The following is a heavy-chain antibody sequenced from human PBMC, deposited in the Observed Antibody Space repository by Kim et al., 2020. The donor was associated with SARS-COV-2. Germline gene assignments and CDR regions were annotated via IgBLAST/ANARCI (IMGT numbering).Heavy chain of an antibody. CDR3: ARAEVYARVFDP. J-gene: IGHJ5*02. V-gene: IGHV3-11*05. Sequence: SAVSLKCRFTISRDNAKNSLYLQVNSLRAEDTAVYYCARAEVYARVFDPWGQGTLVTVSS. D-gene: IGHD2-8*01.